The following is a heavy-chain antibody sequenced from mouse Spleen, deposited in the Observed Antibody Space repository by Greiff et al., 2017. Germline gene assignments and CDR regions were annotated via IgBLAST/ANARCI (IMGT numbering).Heavy chain of an antibody. CDR1: GYTFTDYN. D-gene: IGHD4-1*02. CDR3: ARSPTGTSAMDY. Sequence: EVKLQESGPELVKPGASVKIPCKASGYTFTDYNMDWVKQSHGKSLEWIGDINPNNGGTIYNQKFKGKATLTVDKSSSTAYMELRSLTSEDTAVYYCARSPTGTSAMDYWGQGTSVTVSS. V-gene: IGHV1-18*01. J-gene: IGHJ4*01. CDR2: INPNNGGT.